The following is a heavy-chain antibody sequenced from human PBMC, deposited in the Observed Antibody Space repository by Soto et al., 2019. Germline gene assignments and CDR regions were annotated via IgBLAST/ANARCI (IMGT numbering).Heavy chain of an antibody. Sequence: PGGSLRLSCTASGFTFSRHAMTWVRQAPGKGLEWVSGLSDSGGSIYYADSVKGRFTISRDNSKNTLYLQMNSLRAEDTSVYYCAKEGGLSGSYYISSSYYFDYWGQGTLVTVS. D-gene: IGHD1-26*01. J-gene: IGHJ4*02. CDR2: LSDSGGSI. V-gene: IGHV3-23*01. CDR3: AKEGGLSGSYYISSSYYFDY. CDR1: GFTFSRHA.